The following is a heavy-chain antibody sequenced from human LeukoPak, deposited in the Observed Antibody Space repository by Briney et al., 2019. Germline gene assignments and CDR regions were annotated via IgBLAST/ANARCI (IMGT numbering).Heavy chain of an antibody. J-gene: IGHJ4*02. CDR3: AGEHYYGSGSYSAVDDY. CDR2: IHYSGST. V-gene: IGHV4-39*07. Sequence: SETLSLTCTVSGGSISSSSYYWGWIRQPPGKGLEWIGSIHYSGSTNYNPSLKSRVTISVDTSKNQFSLKLSSVTAADTAVYYCAGEHYYGSGSYSAVDDYWGQGTLVTVSS. D-gene: IGHD3-10*01. CDR1: GGSISSSSYY.